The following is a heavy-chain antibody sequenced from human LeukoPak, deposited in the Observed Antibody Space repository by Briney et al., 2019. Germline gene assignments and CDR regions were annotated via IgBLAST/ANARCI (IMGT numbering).Heavy chain of an antibody. Sequence: ASVKVSCKASGYTFTGYYMRWVRQAPGQGLEWMGWINPNSGGTNYAQKFRGRVTMTRDTSISTAYMELSRLRSDDTAVYYCAREGPTGIAAAGTRVNWFDPWGQGTLVTVSS. V-gene: IGHV1-2*02. CDR2: INPNSGGT. CDR3: AREGPTGIAAAGTRVNWFDP. CDR1: GYTFTGYY. D-gene: IGHD6-13*01. J-gene: IGHJ5*02.